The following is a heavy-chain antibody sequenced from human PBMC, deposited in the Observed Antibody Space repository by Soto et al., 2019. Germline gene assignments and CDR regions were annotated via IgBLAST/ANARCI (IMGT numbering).Heavy chain of an antibody. D-gene: IGHD2-2*01. CDR3: ASLTSWSQGYYYGMDV. CDR1: GFTLSDHY. Sequence: LRLSCAGSGFTLSDHYIDWVRQAPGKGLEWVGRSRDKAQGYSTAYAASVRGRFITSRDDSKSIAYLQMNSLKTEDTAVYYCASLTSWSQGYYYGMDVWGQGTTVTVSS. CDR2: SRDKAQGYST. J-gene: IGHJ6*02. V-gene: IGHV3-72*01.